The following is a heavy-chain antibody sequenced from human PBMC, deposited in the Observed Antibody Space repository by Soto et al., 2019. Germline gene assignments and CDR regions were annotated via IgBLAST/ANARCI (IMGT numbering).Heavy chain of an antibody. D-gene: IGHD5-18*01. CDR2: IYYSGST. CDR1: GGSISSYY. V-gene: IGHV4-59*01. CDR3: ARDQRGIQLWPHYYYYGMDV. J-gene: IGHJ6*02. Sequence: SETLSLTCTVSGGSISSYYWSWIRQPPGKGLEWIGYIYYSGSTNYNPSLKSRVTISVDTSKNQFSLKLSSVTAADTAVYYCARDQRGIQLWPHYYYYGMDVWGQGTKVTVSS.